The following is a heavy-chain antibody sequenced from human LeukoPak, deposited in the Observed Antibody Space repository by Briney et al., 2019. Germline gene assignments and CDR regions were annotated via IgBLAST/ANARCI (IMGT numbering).Heavy chain of an antibody. J-gene: IGHJ4*02. CDR1: GFTFSSYA. D-gene: IGHD5-24*01. CDR2: ISYDGSNK. V-gene: IGHV3-30*04. Sequence: GGSLRLSCAASGFTFSSYAMHWVRQAPGKGLEWVAVISYDGSNKYYADSVKGRFTISRDNSKNTLYVQMNSLTAEDTAVYYFAREWPITPYFDYWGQGTLVTVSS. CDR3: AREWPITPYFDY.